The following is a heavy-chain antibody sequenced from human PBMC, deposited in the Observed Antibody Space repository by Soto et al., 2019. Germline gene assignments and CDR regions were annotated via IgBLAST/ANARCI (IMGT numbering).Heavy chain of an antibody. CDR3: ARAGAELRINDAFDI. CDR2: IIPIFGTA. J-gene: IGHJ3*02. V-gene: IGHV1-69*06. CDR1: GGTFSSYA. Sequence: SVKVSCKASGGTFSSYAISWVRQAPGQGLEWMGGIIPIFGTANYAQKFQGRVTITADKSTSTAYMELSSLRSEDTAVYYCARAGAELRINDAFDIWGQGTMVTVSS. D-gene: IGHD1-26*01.